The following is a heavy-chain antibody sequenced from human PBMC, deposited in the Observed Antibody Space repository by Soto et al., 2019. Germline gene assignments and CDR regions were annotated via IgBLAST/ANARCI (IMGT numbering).Heavy chain of an antibody. Sequence: SCAVSGFSVSNTYMSWVRQAPGKELEWISVIYRGRATYYADSVKGRFTISRDDSRNTVYLQMNSLTTEDTAVYFCARDRSDSSRADSFDIWGQGTMVTVSS. CDR1: GFSVSNTY. V-gene: IGHV3-53*01. CDR3: ARDRSDSSRADSFDI. CDR2: IYRGRAT. J-gene: IGHJ3*02. D-gene: IGHD6-25*01.